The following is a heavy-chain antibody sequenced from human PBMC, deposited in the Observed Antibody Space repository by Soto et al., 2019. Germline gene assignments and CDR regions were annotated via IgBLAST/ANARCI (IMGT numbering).Heavy chain of an antibody. CDR3: ARLSVAPLGY. D-gene: IGHD2-15*01. CDR2: INSDGSGT. CDR1: GFTFSNYW. V-gene: IGHV3-74*01. Sequence: GGSLRLSCTASGFTFSNYWMHWARQAPGKGLVWVSNINSDGSGTNYVNSVKGRFTISRDNARNTLYLQMNSLTDEDTAVYYCARLSVAPLGYWAQGTLVTVSS. J-gene: IGHJ4*02.